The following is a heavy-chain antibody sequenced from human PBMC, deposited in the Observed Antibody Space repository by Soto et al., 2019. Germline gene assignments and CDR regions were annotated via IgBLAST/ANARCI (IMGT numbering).Heavy chain of an antibody. CDR2: IYYSGST. CDR3: ARLKVSKSYWFDP. CDR1: GDSISSYY. D-gene: IGHD1-20*01. V-gene: IGHV4-59*08. Sequence: SETLSLTCTVSGDSISSYYWSWIRQPPGKGLEWIGYIYYSGSTNYNPSLKSRVTISVDTSKNQFSLKLTSVTAADTAVYYCARLKVSKSYWFDPWGQGTLVPVSS. J-gene: IGHJ5*02.